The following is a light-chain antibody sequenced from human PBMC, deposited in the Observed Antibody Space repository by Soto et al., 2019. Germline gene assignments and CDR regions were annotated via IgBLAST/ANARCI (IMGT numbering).Light chain of an antibody. CDR3: SSYTSSSTRV. CDR1: SSDVGGYNY. CDR2: DVN. V-gene: IGLV2-14*03. J-gene: IGLJ3*02. Sequence: QSVLTQPASVSGSPGQSITISCTGSSSDVGGYNYVSWYQQHPGKAPNLIIFDVNNRPSGVSHRFSGSKSGNTASLTISGLQAEDEADYYCSSYTSSSTRVFGGGTKLTVL.